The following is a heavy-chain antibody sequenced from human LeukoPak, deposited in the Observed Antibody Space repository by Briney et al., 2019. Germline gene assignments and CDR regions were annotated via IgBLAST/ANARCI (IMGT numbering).Heavy chain of an antibody. CDR1: GFTFSRYS. V-gene: IGHV3-23*01. D-gene: IGHD2-15*01. CDR2: ISDTGNT. Sequence: PGGSLRLSCAASGFTFSRYSMNWVRQAPGKGLEWVSAISDTGNTHHADSVKGRFTISRDSSKNTLFLQMNRLRPEDAAVYYCAKAPVTTCRGAFCYPFDYWGLGTLVTVSS. CDR3: AKAPVTTCRGAFCYPFDY. J-gene: IGHJ4*02.